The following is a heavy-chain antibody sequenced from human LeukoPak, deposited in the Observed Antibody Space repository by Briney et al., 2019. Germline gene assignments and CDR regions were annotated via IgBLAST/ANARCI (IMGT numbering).Heavy chain of an antibody. V-gene: IGHV5-51*01. CDR2: IYPGDSDT. J-gene: IGHJ4*02. Sequence: GESLKISCQGSGYSFPNYWIAWVRPLPGKGLEWMGIIYPGDSDTRYSPSFQGQVTISADKSISTAYLQWSSLKASDTAMYYCARHSYSSGWRDFDYWGQGTLVTVSS. D-gene: IGHD6-19*01. CDR3: ARHSYSSGWRDFDY. CDR1: GYSFPNYW.